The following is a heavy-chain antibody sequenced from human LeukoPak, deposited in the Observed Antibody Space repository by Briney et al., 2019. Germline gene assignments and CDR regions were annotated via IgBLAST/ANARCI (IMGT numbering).Heavy chain of an antibody. CDR2: ISSSSSYI. D-gene: IGHD3-16*01. V-gene: IGHV3-21*01. Sequence: GSLRLSCAASGFTFSSYSMNWVRQAPGKGLEWLSSISSSSSYIYYADSVKGRFTISRGNAKNSLYLQMNSLRAEDTAVYYCARDVVKNVWGSYVEIEANWFDPWGQGTLVTVSS. J-gene: IGHJ5*02. CDR1: GFTFSSYS. CDR3: ARDVVKNVWGSYVEIEANWFDP.